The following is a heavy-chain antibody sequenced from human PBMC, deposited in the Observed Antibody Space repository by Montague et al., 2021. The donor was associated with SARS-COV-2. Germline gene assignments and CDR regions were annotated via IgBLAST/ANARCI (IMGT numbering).Heavy chain of an antibody. D-gene: IGHD6-6*01. J-gene: IGHJ4*02. CDR3: ASQLVPRRHFDY. CDR2: IWYDGSNK. V-gene: IGHV3-33*01. CDR1: GFTFSSYG. Sequence: SLRLSCAASGFTFSSYGMHWVRQAPGKGLEWVAVIWYDGSNKYYADSVKGRLTISRDNSKNTLYLQMNSLRAEDTAVYYCASQLVPRRHFDYWGQGTLVTVSS.